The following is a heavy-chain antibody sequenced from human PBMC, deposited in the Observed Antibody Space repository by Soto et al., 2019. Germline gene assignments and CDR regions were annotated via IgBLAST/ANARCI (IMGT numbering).Heavy chain of an antibody. CDR1: GYTFTSYA. D-gene: IGHD6-13*01. Sequence: ASVKVSCKASGYTFTSYAMHWVRQAPGQRLEWMGWINAGDGNTKYSQKFQGRVTITRDTSASTAYMELGSLRSEDTAVYYCACQHVYSSSWYANYWGQGTLVTVSS. J-gene: IGHJ4*02. V-gene: IGHV1-3*01. CDR2: INAGDGNT. CDR3: ACQHVYSSSWYANY.